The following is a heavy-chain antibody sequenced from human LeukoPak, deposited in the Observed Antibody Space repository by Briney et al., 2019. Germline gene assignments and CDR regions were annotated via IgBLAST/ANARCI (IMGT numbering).Heavy chain of an antibody. CDR2: ISYDGSNK. V-gene: IGHV3-30*04. D-gene: IGHD3-3*01. Sequence: PGGSLRLSCAASGFTFSSYAMHWVRQAPGKGLEWVAVISYDGSNKYYADSVKGRFTISRDNSKNTLYLQMNSLRAEDTAVYYCARSNPAGIFGVVIYYFDYWGHGTLVTVSS. CDR1: GFTFSSYA. J-gene: IGHJ4*01. CDR3: ARSNPAGIFGVVIYYFDY.